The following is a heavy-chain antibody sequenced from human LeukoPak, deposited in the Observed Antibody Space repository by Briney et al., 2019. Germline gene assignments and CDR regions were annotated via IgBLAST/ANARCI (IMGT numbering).Heavy chain of an antibody. CDR1: GYTFTSYD. CDR3: ARDTDNWNYWFDP. Sequence: ASVKVSCKASGYTFTSYDINWVRQATGQGLEWMGWMNPNSGNTGYAQKFQGRVTMTRNTSISTAYMELSSLRSEDTAVYYCARDTDNWNYWFDPWGQGTLVTVSS. CDR2: MNPNSGNT. D-gene: IGHD1-7*01. J-gene: IGHJ5*02. V-gene: IGHV1-8*01.